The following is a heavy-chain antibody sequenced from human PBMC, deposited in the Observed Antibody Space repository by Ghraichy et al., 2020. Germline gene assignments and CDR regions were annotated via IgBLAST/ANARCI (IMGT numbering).Heavy chain of an antibody. J-gene: IGHJ4*02. CDR2: IYYSGST. CDR1: GGSISSYY. Sequence: SETLSLTCTVSGGSISSYYWSWIRQPPGKGLEWIGYIYYSGSTNYNPSLKSRVTISVDTSKNQFSLKLSSVTAADTAMYYCARSDVVYGNLDYWGQGTLVTVSS. D-gene: IGHD2-8*02. V-gene: IGHV4-59*01. CDR3: ARSDVVYGNLDY.